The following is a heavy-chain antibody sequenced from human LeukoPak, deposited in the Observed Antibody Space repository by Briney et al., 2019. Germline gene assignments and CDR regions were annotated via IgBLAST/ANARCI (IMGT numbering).Heavy chain of an antibody. CDR3: AKEYYDILTGYGGFDY. Sequence: GGSLRLSCAASGFTFDDYTMHWVRQAPGKGLEWVSLISWDGSRTYYADSVKGRFTISRDNSKNSLYLQMNSLGTEDTALYYCAKEYYDILTGYGGFDYWGQGTLVTVSS. CDR2: ISWDGSRT. V-gene: IGHV3-43*01. D-gene: IGHD3-9*01. CDR1: GFTFDDYT. J-gene: IGHJ4*02.